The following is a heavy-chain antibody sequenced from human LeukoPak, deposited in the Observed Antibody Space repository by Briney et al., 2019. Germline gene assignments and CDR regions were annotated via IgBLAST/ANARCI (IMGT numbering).Heavy chain of an antibody. V-gene: IGHV3-33*01. D-gene: IGHD3-22*01. CDR1: GFIFSTYG. CDR2: VWYDESND. Sequence: PGRSLRLSCVASGFIFSTYGMHWVRQAPGKGLEWVAVVWYDESNDYYADSVKGRFTISRYNSKNTLYLQMNSLRAEDTAVYYCARGVGYYDSSGTIDYWGQGTLVTVSS. J-gene: IGHJ4*02. CDR3: ARGVGYYDSSGTIDY.